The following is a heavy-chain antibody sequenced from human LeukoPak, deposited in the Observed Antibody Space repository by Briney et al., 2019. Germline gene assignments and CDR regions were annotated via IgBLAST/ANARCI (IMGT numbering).Heavy chain of an antibody. CDR1: GFSFSGYW. CDR3: ARDSESWTETGPRFDY. D-gene: IGHD3-9*01. J-gene: IGHJ4*02. CDR2: INQDGSAQ. Sequence: GGSLRLSCTASGFSFSGYWMSWVRQAPGKGLEWVANINQDGSAQYYVDSVKGQFTISRDNARNSLYLQMNSLRVEDTAVYYCARDSESWTETGPRFDYWGQGTLVTVSS. V-gene: IGHV3-7*01.